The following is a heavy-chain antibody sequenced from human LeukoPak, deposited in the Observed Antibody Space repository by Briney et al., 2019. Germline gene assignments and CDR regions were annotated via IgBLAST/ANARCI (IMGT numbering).Heavy chain of an antibody. J-gene: IGHJ4*02. CDR3: ARGDGGGMFDY. V-gene: IGHV4-39*07. D-gene: IGHD4-23*01. CDR1: GGSISSSSYY. CDR2: IYYSGST. Sequence: SETLSLTCTVSGGSISSSSYYWGWIRQPPGKGLEWIGSIYYSGSTYYNPSLKSRVTMSVDTSKNQFSLKLSSVTAADTAVYYCARGDGGGMFDYWGQGTLVTVSS.